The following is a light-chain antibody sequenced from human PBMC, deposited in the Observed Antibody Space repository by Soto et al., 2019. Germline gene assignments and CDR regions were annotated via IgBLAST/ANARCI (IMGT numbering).Light chain of an antibody. J-gene: IGLJ2*01. CDR1: SSDVGGYNY. V-gene: IGLV2-14*01. CDR3: RSYTSSSTLV. CDR2: DVS. Sequence: QSALTQPASVSGSPGQSITISCTGTSSDVGGYNYVSWYQQHPGKAPKLMIYDVSNWPSGVSNRFSGSKSGNTASLTISGLQAEDEADYYCRSYTSSSTLVFGGGTKLTVL.